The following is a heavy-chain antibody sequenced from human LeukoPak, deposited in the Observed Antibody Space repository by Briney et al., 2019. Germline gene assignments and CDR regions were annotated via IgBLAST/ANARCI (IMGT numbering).Heavy chain of an antibody. Sequence: PSETLSLTCTVSGGSISSSSYYWGWIRQPPGKGLEWIGSIYYSGSTYYNPSLKSRVTISVDTSKNQFSLKLSSVTAADTAVYYCARLRRIWSGYYTGYYHYYMDVWGKGTTVTVSS. J-gene: IGHJ6*03. V-gene: IGHV4-39*01. CDR3: ARLRRIWSGYYTGYYHYYMDV. CDR1: GGSISSSSYY. D-gene: IGHD3-3*01. CDR2: IYYSGST.